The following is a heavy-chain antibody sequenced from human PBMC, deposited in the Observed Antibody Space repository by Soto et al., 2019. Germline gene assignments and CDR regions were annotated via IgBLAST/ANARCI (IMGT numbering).Heavy chain of an antibody. D-gene: IGHD6-13*01. CDR1: EDSISSNCPA. CDR3: ARAPIAAAGPHFDY. CDR2: TYYRSKWYN. V-gene: IGHV6-1*01. J-gene: IGHJ4*02. Sequence: SQTPSLTCSISEDSISSNCPASNWIRQAPSRGLEWPGRTYYRSKWYNDYTVSVKSRITINPDTSKKKNSLQMKSEHPEDTAVFYCARAPIAAAGPHFDYWGQGTRVTVSS.